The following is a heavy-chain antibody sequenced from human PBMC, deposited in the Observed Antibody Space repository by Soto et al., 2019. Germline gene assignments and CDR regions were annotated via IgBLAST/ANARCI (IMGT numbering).Heavy chain of an antibody. CDR2: TYPGDSDT. V-gene: IGHV5-51*01. CDR1: GYTFSTNE. J-gene: IGHJ4*02. CDR3: ARRQALDY. Sequence: PGESLKIASKGSGYTFSTNEIAWVRQTPRKGLEWMGTTYPGDSDTRYSPSLEGQVTISVDKSISTAYLQWSSLKASDTAMYYCARRQALDYWGQGTLVTVAS.